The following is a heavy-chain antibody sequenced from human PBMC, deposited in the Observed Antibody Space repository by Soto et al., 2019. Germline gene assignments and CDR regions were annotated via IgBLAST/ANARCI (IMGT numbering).Heavy chain of an antibody. V-gene: IGHV1-69*13. D-gene: IGHD3-3*01. Sequence: AAVKVSCKASGGTFSSYAIGWVRQAPGQGLEWMGGIIPIFGTANYAQTFQGRVTITADESTSTAYMELSSLRSEDTAVDYRAIKSRQITIFAVVTPPNWFNPWGQGTLVTVS. J-gene: IGHJ5*02. CDR2: IIPIFGTA. CDR1: GGTFSSYA. CDR3: AIKSRQITIFAVVTPPNWFNP.